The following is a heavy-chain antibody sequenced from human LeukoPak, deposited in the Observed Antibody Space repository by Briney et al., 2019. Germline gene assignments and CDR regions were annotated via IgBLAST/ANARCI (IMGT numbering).Heavy chain of an antibody. J-gene: IGHJ5*02. CDR3: ARDPSSST. D-gene: IGHD6-13*01. CDR2: IYHSGST. Sequence: SETLSLTCTVSGYSISSGYYWGWIRQPPGKGLEWIGSIYHSGSTYYNPSLKSRVTISVDASKNQFSLKLSSVTAADTAVYYCARDPSSSTWGQGTLVTVSS. CDR1: GYSISSGYY. V-gene: IGHV4-38-2*02.